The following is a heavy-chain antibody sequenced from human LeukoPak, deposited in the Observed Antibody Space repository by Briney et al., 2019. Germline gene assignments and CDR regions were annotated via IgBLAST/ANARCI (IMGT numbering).Heavy chain of an antibody. J-gene: IGHJ4*02. CDR3: VKIYYDILTGYPR. V-gene: IGHV3-64D*06. CDR1: GFTFSSYA. D-gene: IGHD3-9*01. CDR2: ISSNGGST. Sequence: GGSLRLSCSASGFTFSSYAMRWVRQAPGKGLEYVSAISSNGGSTYYADSVKGRFTISRDNSKNTLYLQMSSLRAEDTAVYYCVKIYYDILTGYPRWGQGTLVTVSS.